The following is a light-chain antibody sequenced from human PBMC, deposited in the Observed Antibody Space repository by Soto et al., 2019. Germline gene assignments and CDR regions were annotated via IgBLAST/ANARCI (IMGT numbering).Light chain of an antibody. Sequence: QSVLTQPASVSGSPGQSITISCTGTSSDVGGYNYVSWYQQHPGKAPKLMIYEVSNRPSGVSNRFSGSKSGNTASLTISGLQAEDEADYYCSSYTSSSTYVFGNGTKLTV. CDR2: EVS. CDR3: SSYTSSSTYV. CDR1: SSDVGGYNY. V-gene: IGLV2-14*01. J-gene: IGLJ1*01.